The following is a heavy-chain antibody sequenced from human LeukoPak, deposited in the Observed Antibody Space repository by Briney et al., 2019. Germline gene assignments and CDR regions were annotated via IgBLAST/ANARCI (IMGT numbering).Heavy chain of an antibody. CDR3: ARILEGYHYYLDV. CDR1: GFTFNTYW. J-gene: IGHJ6*03. CDR2: IKQDGTEK. Sequence: PGGSLRLSCAASGFTFNTYWMIWVRQAPGKGLTWVANIKQDGTEKYYVDSVKGRFTISRDNAKNSLYLQMNSLRVEDTAVYYCARILEGYHYYLDVWGKGTTVTVSS. V-gene: IGHV3-7*01.